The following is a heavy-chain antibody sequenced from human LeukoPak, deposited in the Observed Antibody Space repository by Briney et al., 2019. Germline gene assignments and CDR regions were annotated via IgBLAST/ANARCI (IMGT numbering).Heavy chain of an antibody. CDR1: GVTISSYY. J-gene: IGHJ5*02. CDR2: IYYSGST. CDR3: ARSAYYYDSSGYYWFDP. V-gene: IGHV4-59*01. Sequence: SETLSLTCTVSGVTISSYYWSWIRQPPGKGLEWIGYIYYSGSTNYNPSLKSRVTISVDTSKNQFSLKLSSVTAADTAVYYCARSAYYYDSSGYYWFDPWGQGTLVTVSS. D-gene: IGHD3-22*01.